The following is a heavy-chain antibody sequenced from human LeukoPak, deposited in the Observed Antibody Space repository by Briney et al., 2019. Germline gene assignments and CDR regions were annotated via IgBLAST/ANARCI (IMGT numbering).Heavy chain of an antibody. Sequence: ASVKVSCKTSGYTFTAYYMYWLRQAPGQGLECMGWIYPNSGATGYAQNFQGRVTMTRDTSVSTIYMELSRLRSDDTAVYYCARDGVSTTPDFDYWGQGTLLTVSS. CDR3: ARDGVSTTPDFDY. J-gene: IGHJ4*02. V-gene: IGHV1-2*02. CDR1: GYTFTAYY. D-gene: IGHD2-8*01. CDR2: IYPNSGAT.